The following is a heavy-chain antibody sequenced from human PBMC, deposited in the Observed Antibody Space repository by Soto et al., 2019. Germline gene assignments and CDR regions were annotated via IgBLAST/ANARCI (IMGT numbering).Heavy chain of an antibody. J-gene: IGHJ5*02. D-gene: IGHD3-10*01. CDR2: INHSGST. V-gene: IGHV4-34*01. CDR3: ARGEALLWFGELLYWFDP. CDR1: GGSFSGYY. Sequence: SETLSLTCAVYGGSFSGYYWSWIRQPPGKGLEWIGEINHSGSTNYKPSLKSRVTISVDTSKNQFSLKLSSVTAADTAVYYCARGEALLWFGELLYWFDPWGQGTLVTVSS.